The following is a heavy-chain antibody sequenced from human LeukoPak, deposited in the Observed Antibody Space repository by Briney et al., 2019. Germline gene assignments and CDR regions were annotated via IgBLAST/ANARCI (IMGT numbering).Heavy chain of an antibody. CDR1: GYSFSSYW. J-gene: IGHJ5*02. CDR3: ARHRGYSYGLSGWFDP. D-gene: IGHD5-18*01. CDR2: IYPGDSDT. Sequence: GESLKISCKGSGYSFSSYWIAWVRQMPGKGLGWMGIIYPGDSDTRYSPSFQGQVTISADKSISTAYLQWSSLKASDTAMYYCARHRGYSYGLSGWFDPWGQGTLVTVSS. V-gene: IGHV5-51*01.